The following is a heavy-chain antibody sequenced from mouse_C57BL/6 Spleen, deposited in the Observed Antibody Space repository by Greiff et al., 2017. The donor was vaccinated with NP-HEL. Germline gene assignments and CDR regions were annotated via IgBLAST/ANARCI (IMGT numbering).Heavy chain of an antibody. J-gene: IGHJ2*01. CDR1: GYTFTSYW. CDR2: IHPNSGST. CDR3: ASMSTVRGYFDD. V-gene: IGHV1-64*01. Sequence: QVQLQQPGAELVKPGASVKLSCKASGYTFTSYWMHWVKQRPGQGLEWIGMIHPNSGSTNYNEKFKSKATLTVDKSSSTAYMQLSSLTSEDSAVYYCASMSTVRGYFDDWGQGTTLTVSS. D-gene: IGHD1-1*01.